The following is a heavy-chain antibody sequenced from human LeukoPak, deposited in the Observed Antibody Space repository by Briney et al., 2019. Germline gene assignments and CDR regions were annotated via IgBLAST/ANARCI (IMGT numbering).Heavy chain of an antibody. J-gene: IGHJ4*02. D-gene: IGHD4/OR15-4a*01. CDR1: GGPFSAYY. CDR2: VIQSGST. Sequence: PSETLSVTCAVYGGPFSAYYWSWIRQPPGEGLEWVGEVIQSGSTNYNPSLESRVTISVDTSKNQFSLKLSSVTAADTAVYYCARGRGPNLDYWGQGTLVTVSS. V-gene: IGHV4-34*01. CDR3: ARGRGPNLDY.